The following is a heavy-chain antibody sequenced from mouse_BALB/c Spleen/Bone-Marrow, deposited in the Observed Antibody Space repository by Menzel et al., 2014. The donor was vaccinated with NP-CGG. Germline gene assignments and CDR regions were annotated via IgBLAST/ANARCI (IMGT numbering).Heavy chain of an antibody. J-gene: IGHJ2*01. CDR1: VYTFYSYT. V-gene: IGHV1-4*01. Sequence: QLQQSGVELASPGASEKMSCKASVYTFYSYTMHWAKQRPSLGLEWIGYINPSRGYTNYNQKFKDKVTLTADKSSSPAYMQQRSLTSEDSAVYYCARDSLHGSNYYWGDGTTRTVSS. CDR2: INPSRGYT. CDR3: ARDSLHGSNYY. D-gene: IGHD1-1*01.